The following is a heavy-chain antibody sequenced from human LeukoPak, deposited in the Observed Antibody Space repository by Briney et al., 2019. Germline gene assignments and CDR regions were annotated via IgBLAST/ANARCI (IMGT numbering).Heavy chain of an antibody. CDR2: FYSSGST. J-gene: IGHJ5*02. D-gene: IGHD3-3*01. CDR3: ARSTTDFWSGDFDP. V-gene: IGHV3-66*01. Sequence: PGGSLRLSCAVSGFTVSSNYMSWVRQAPGKGLEWVSIFYSSGSTYYADSVKGRFTISRDNSKNTLYLQMNSLRAEDTAVYYCARSTTDFWSGDFDPWGQGTLVTVSS. CDR1: GFTVSSNY.